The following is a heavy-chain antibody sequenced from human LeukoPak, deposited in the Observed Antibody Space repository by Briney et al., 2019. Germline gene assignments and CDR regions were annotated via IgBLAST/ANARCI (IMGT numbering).Heavy chain of an antibody. J-gene: IGHJ5*02. V-gene: IGHV1-2*02. CDR2: INPNSGGT. CDR1: GYTFTGYY. CDR3: ARGSYDSSGYPVPPFDP. D-gene: IGHD3-22*01. Sequence: ASVKVSCKASGYTFTGYYMHWVRQAPGQGLEWMGWINPNSGGTNYAQKFQGRVTMTRDTSISTAYMELGRLRSDDTAVYYCARGSYDSSGYPVPPFDPWGQGTLVTVSS.